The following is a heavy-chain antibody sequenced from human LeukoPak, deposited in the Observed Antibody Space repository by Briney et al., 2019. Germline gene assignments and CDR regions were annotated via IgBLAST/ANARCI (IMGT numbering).Heavy chain of an antibody. CDR1: GGSISRYY. D-gene: IGHD4-11*01. CDR3: AREDRVTTFDY. CDR2: IYSSGST. V-gene: IGHV4-4*07. J-gene: IGHJ4*02. Sequence: PSETLSLTCTVSGGSISRYYWSWIRQPAGKGLEWIGRIYSSGSTNYNPSLRSRVTMSVDTSKNQFSLKLSSVTAADTAVYYCAREDRVTTFDYWGQGTLVTVSS.